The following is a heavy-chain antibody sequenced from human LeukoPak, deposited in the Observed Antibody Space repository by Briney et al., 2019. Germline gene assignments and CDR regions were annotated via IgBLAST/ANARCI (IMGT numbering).Heavy chain of an antibody. D-gene: IGHD6-13*01. J-gene: IGHJ4*02. V-gene: IGHV3-74*01. CDR1: AFTFNTYW. CDR2: INGDESST. CDR3: AREVAAAGTRTFDY. Sequence: GGSLRLSCAASAFTFNTYWMHWVRQVPGRGLEWVSRINGDESSTNYADSVKGRFTISRDNAKNSLYLQMNSLRAEDTAVYYCAREVAAAGTRTFDYWGQGTLVTVSS.